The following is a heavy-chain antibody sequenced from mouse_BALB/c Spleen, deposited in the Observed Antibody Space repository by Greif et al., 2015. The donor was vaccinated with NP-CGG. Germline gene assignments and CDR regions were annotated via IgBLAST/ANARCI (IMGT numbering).Heavy chain of an antibody. CDR1: GFTFSSFG. J-gene: IGHJ2*01. CDR3: ARLTGGYYFDY. Sequence: EVKVVESGGGLVQPGGSRKLSCAASGFTFSSFGMHWVRQAPEKGLEWVAYISSGSSTIYYADTVEGRFTISRDNPKNTLFLQMTSLRSEDTAMYYCARLTGGYYFDYWGQVTTLTVSS. D-gene: IGHD4-1*01. CDR2: ISSGSSTI. V-gene: IGHV5-17*02.